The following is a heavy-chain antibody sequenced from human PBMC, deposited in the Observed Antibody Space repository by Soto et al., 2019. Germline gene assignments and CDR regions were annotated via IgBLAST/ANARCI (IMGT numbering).Heavy chain of an antibody. CDR1: GGSFSSISIHY. V-gene: IGHV4-59*08. D-gene: IGHD3-10*01. CDR3: LTQGFGPLHGLVDV. Sequence: SETLSLTCTFSGGSFSSISIHYCSWIRQPPGKGLEWIGYISYSGSTSYNPSLKSRLIISVDTSQNQVSLKLASVTAADTAVYYCLTQGFGPLHGLVDVWGQGTTVTVSS. CDR2: ISYSGST. J-gene: IGHJ6*02.